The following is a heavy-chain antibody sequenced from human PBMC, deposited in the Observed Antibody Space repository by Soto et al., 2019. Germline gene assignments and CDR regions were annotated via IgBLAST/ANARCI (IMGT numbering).Heavy chain of an antibody. D-gene: IGHD4-17*01. Sequence: GKGLEWVSYISSSGSTIYYADSVKGRFTISRDNAKNSLYLQMNSLRAEDTAVYFRARDDYRDYSAVFAIWRQRTTVTV. CDR3: ARDDYRDYSAVFAI. J-gene: IGHJ3*02. CDR2: ISSSGSTI. V-gene: IGHV3-48*03.